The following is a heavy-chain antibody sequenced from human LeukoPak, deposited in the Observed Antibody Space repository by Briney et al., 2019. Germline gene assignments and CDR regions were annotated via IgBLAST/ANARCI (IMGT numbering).Heavy chain of an antibody. CDR1: GFTFSNYG. CDR3: AKGVAAAGPLGY. D-gene: IGHD6-13*01. CDR2: IRYDGSNK. Sequence: GGSLRLSCAASGFTFSNYGMHWVRQAPGKGLEWVAFIRYDGSNKYYADSVKGRFTISRDNSKNTLYLQMNSLRAEDTAVYYCAKGVAAAGPLGYWGQGTLVTVSS. V-gene: IGHV3-30*02. J-gene: IGHJ4*02.